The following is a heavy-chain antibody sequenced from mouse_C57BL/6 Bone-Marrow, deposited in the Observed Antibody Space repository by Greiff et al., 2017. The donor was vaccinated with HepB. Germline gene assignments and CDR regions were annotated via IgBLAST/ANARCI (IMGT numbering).Heavy chain of an antibody. V-gene: IGHV2-6-1*01. CDR1: GFSLTSYG. J-gene: IGHJ4*01. Sequence: QVQLKESGPGLVAPSQSLSITCTVSGFSLTSYGVHWVRQPPGKGLEWLVVIWSDGSTTYNSALKSRLSISKDNSKSQVFLKMNSLQTDDTAMYYCARHYDGGLYAMDYWGQGTSVTVSS. D-gene: IGHD2-12*01. CDR3: ARHYDGGLYAMDY. CDR2: IWSDGST.